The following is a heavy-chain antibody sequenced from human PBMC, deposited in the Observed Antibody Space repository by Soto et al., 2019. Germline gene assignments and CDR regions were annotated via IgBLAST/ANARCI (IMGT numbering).Heavy chain of an antibody. J-gene: IGHJ5*02. Sequence: QVQLVQSGAEVKKPGASVKVSCKASGYTFTSYAMHWVRQAPGQRLEWMGWINAGNGNTKYSQKFQGRVTITRDTSASTAYMGLSSLRSEDTAVYYCATHPARGLNWFDPWGQGTLVTVSS. CDR1: GYTFTSYA. V-gene: IGHV1-3*01. CDR2: INAGNGNT. CDR3: ATHPARGLNWFDP.